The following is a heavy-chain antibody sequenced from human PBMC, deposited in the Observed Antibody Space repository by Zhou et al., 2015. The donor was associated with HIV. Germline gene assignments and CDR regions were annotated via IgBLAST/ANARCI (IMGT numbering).Heavy chain of an antibody. J-gene: IGHJ4*02. CDR2: IGGGSGTST. CDR3: VKEQSYGYYRTADH. CDR1: GFSLSAYS. Sequence: EVQVVESGGGLVQPGGSLRLSCAPSGFSLSAYSMNWVRQAAGKGLEWVSYIGGGSGTSTLYADSVRGRFTISRDTYTNTLYLDMNSLRVEDTAVYYCVKEQSYGYYRTADHWGQGTLVTVSS. V-gene: IGHV3-48*01. D-gene: IGHD3-3*01.